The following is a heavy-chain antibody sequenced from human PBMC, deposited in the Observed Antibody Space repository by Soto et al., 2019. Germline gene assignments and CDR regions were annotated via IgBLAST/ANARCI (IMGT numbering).Heavy chain of an antibody. CDR1: GFTFSAFE. CDR2: IYNSGSTM. Sequence: EVQLVESGGGLVQPGGSLRLSCAASGFTFSAFEMNWVRQAPGKGLEWLSYIYNSGSTMTYADSVKGRFAISRDNAKNSLYLEMYSLRADDTAVYYCARESGGTGLDVWGQGTTVTVSS. J-gene: IGHJ6*01. D-gene: IGHD1-1*01. CDR3: ARESGGTGLDV. V-gene: IGHV3-48*03.